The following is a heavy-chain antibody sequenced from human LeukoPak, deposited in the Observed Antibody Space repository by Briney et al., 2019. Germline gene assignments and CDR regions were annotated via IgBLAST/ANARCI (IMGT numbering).Heavy chain of an antibody. D-gene: IGHD3-3*01. J-gene: IGHJ3*02. Sequence: PGGSLRLSCAASGFTFSGSAMHWVRQASGKGLEWVGRIRSKANSYATAYAASVKGRLTISRDDSKNTAYLQMNSLKTEDTAVYYCTRLAYYDFWSGSPDAFDIWGQGTMVTVSS. V-gene: IGHV3-73*01. CDR3: TRLAYYDFWSGSPDAFDI. CDR2: IRSKANSYAT. CDR1: GFTFSGSA.